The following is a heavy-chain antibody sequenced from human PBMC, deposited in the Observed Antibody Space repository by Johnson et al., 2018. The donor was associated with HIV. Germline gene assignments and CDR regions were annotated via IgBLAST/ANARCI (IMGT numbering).Heavy chain of an antibody. D-gene: IGHD1-26*01. J-gene: IGHJ3*02. V-gene: IGHV3-9*01. CDR1: GFTFSSYE. CDR2: IRWNSGSI. CDR3: AKDKAGRVGAMGNYAFDI. Sequence: VQLVESGGVLVQPGGSLRLSCAASGFTFSSYEMNWVRQAPGQGLEWVSYIRWNSGSIGYADSVKGRFPISRDNAKNSPYLQMNSLRAEDTALDYCAKDKAGRVGAMGNYAFDIWGQGTMVTVSS.